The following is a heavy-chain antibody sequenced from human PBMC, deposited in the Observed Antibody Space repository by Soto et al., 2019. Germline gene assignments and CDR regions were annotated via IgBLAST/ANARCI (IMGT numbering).Heavy chain of an antibody. CDR2: FRTGGDDGTT. J-gene: IGHJ4*02. D-gene: IGHD3-10*01. Sequence: LRLSCAASGFTFSSYSMSWVRQAPGKGLEWVSGFRTGGDDGTTYYADSVKGRFTISRDNSKNTLFLQMNSLRVEDTAIYYCTKKVNSGPGSQYFDYWGQGTLVTVSS. V-gene: IGHV3-23*01. CDR1: GFTFSSYS. CDR3: TKKVNSGPGSQYFDY.